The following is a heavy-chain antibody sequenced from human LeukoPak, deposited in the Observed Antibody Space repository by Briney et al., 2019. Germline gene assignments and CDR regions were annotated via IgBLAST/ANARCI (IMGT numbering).Heavy chain of an antibody. CDR3: ARQMEQWLVHYFDY. Sequence: SQTLSLTCTVSGGSISSGSYYWSWIRQPAGKGLEWIGRIYTSGSTNYNPSLKSRVNISVDTSKNQFSLKLSSVTAADTAVYYCARQMEQWLVHYFDYWGQGTLVTVSS. D-gene: IGHD6-19*01. CDR2: IYTSGST. J-gene: IGHJ4*02. V-gene: IGHV4-61*02. CDR1: GGSISSGSYY.